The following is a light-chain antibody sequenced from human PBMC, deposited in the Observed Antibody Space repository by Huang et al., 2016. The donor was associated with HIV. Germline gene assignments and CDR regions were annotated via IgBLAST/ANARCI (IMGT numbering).Light chain of an antibody. V-gene: IGKV1-27*01. J-gene: IGKJ2*01. CDR2: AAS. CDR1: QDIRNY. Sequence: DIHMTQSPSSLSSSVGDRVTITCRASQDIRNYLAWYQQKAETAPKLLISAASTLQSGVPSRFSGSGSGTDFTLTIGSLQPEDVATYYCQKYNSAPYTFGQGTKLEIK. CDR3: QKYNSAPYT.